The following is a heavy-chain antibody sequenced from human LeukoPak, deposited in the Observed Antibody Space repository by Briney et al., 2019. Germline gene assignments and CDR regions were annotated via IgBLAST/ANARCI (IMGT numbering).Heavy chain of an antibody. D-gene: IGHD4-17*01. CDR1: GFTVSSNY. CDR2: IYSGGST. J-gene: IGHJ3*02. Sequence: QAGGSLRLSCAASGFTVSSNYMSWVRQAPGKGLEWVSVIYSGGSTYYADSVKGRFTISRDNPKNTLYPQMNSLRAEDTTVYYCAKDLGFSTVTTFRIWGQGTMVTVSS. V-gene: IGHV3-53*01. CDR3: AKDLGFSTVTTFRI.